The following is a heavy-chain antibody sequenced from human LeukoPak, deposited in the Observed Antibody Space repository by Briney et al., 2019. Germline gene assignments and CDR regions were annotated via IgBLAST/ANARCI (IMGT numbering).Heavy chain of an antibody. D-gene: IGHD3-22*01. CDR2: IYISGST. CDR3: ASLYYDSGGYSRDY. J-gene: IGHJ4*02. CDR1: GVSINTYY. Sequence: SETLSLTCTVSGVSINTYYWSWIRQPAGKGLEWIGRIYISGSTNYHPSLKSRVTMSLDTSKNQLSLKLSSVNAADTAVYYCASLYYDSGGYSRDYWGQGTLVTVSS. V-gene: IGHV4-4*07.